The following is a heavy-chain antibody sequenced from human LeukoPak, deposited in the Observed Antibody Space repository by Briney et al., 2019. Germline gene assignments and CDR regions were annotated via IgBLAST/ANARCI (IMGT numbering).Heavy chain of an antibody. CDR1: GFTFSSYS. J-gene: IGHJ4*02. Sequence: GGSLRLSCAASGFTFSSYSMDWVRQAPGKGLEWVSSISSSSSYIYYADSVKGRFTISRDNAKNSLYLQMNSLRAEDTAVYYCARKWGSEFDYWGQGTLVTVSS. D-gene: IGHD7-27*01. CDR3: ARKWGSEFDY. V-gene: IGHV3-21*01. CDR2: ISSSSSYI.